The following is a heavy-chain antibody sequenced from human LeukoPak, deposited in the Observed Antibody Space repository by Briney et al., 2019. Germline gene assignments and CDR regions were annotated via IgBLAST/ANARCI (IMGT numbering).Heavy chain of an antibody. J-gene: IGHJ4*02. Sequence: PSETLSLTCAVSGYSISSSNWWGWIRQPPGKGLEWIGHIYYSGSTYYSPSLKSRVTMSVDTSKNQFSLKLSSVTAVDTAVYYCAGGGDAYKTGYWGQGTLVTVSS. CDR1: GYSISSSNW. CDR3: AGGGDAYKTGY. V-gene: IGHV4-28*01. D-gene: IGHD5-24*01. CDR2: IYYSGST.